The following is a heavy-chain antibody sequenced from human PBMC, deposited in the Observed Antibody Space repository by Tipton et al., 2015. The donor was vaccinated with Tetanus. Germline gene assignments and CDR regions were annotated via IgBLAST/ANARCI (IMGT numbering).Heavy chain of an antibody. J-gene: IGHJ4*02. CDR2: INDSGTT. Sequence: TLSLTCAVSGGSFSDYYWTWIRQPPGKGLDWIGEINDSGTTKYNPSLKSRVTMSLDASRNQVSLKLSSVTAADTAVYYCARARVHVSVTMIVGSSYFDNWGQGILVTVSS. CDR3: ARARVHVSVTMIVGSSYFDN. D-gene: IGHD3-22*01. CDR1: GGSFSDYY. V-gene: IGHV4-34*01.